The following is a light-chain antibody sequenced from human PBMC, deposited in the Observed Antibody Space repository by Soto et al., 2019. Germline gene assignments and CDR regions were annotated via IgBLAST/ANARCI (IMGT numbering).Light chain of an antibody. CDR1: ESINNL. CDR2: DSS. CDR3: QQRSNCPT. V-gene: IGKV3-11*01. J-gene: IGKJ4*01. Sequence: EIVLTQSPATLSLSPGERATLSCRANESINNLLAWYQQKTGQAPWLLIFDSSNRPTGTPARFSGSWSGTDFTLTISALEPEYFAVYYCQQRSNCPTFGGGTRVDIK.